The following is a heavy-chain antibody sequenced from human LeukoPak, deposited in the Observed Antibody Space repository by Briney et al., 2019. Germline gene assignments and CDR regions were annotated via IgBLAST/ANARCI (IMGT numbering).Heavy chain of an antibody. J-gene: IGHJ4*02. CDR1: GGSVSSGSYY. Sequence: SETLSLTCTVSGGSVSSGSYYWSWIRQPPGKGLEWIGYIYYSGSTNYNPSLKSRVTISVDTSKNQFSLKLSSVTAADTAVYYCVLLWFGESPPVDYWGQGTLVTVSS. CDR3: VLLWFGESPPVDY. D-gene: IGHD3-10*01. CDR2: IYYSGST. V-gene: IGHV4-61*01.